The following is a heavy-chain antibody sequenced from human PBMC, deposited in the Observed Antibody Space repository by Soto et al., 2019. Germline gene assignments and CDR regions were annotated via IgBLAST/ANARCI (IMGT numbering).Heavy chain of an antibody. Sequence: QVQLVQSGAEVKKPGASVKVSCKASGYTFTSYSMHWVRQAPGQRLEWMGWINAGNGNTKYSQKFQGRVTITRDTAASTAYMELSSLRSEDTAVYYCARTSGYYFYDCWGQGTLVTVSS. D-gene: IGHD3-3*01. CDR1: GYTFTSYS. J-gene: IGHJ4*02. CDR2: INAGNGNT. V-gene: IGHV1-3*01. CDR3: ARTSGYYFYDC.